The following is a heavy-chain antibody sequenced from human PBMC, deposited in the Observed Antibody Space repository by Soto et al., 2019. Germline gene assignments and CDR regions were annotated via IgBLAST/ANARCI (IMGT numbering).Heavy chain of an antibody. J-gene: IGHJ6*02. CDR1: GFTFNTYP. D-gene: IGHD3-10*01. V-gene: IGHV3-23*01. Sequence: EVQLLQSGGGVVPPGGSLRLACATSGFTFNTYPMTWGRQAPGKGLEWVSSISSTAGRTSSYADSVKGRCAIFRDFSVNTVYLKMNNQRVDDKAVYFCAKGVLSFHYGMEVWGHGTTVTVSS. CDR2: ISSTAGRTS. CDR3: AKGVLSFHYGMEV.